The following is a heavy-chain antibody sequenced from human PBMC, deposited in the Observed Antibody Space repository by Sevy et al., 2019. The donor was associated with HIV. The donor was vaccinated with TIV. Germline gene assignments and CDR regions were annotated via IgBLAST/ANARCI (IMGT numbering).Heavy chain of an antibody. V-gene: IGHV3-48*02. CDR2: ISSSSSTI. CDR3: ARDETYYYDSSGYYYYYGMDV. J-gene: IGHJ6*02. CDR1: GFTFSSYS. Sequence: GGSLRLSCAASGFTFSSYSMNWVRQAPGKGLEWVSYISSSSSTIYYADSVEGRFTISRDNAKNSLYLQMNSLRDEDTAVYYCARDETYYYDSSGYYYYYGMDVWGQGTTVTVSS. D-gene: IGHD3-22*01.